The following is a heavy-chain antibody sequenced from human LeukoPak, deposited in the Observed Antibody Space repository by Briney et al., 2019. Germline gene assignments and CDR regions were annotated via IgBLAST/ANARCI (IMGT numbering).Heavy chain of an antibody. CDR1: GFTFTNYG. D-gene: IGHD1-1*01. Sequence: PGGSLRLSCAASGFTFTNYGMHWVRQAPGKGLEWVAYIASDGNYRDYVDSVRGRFTVSRDNSKNTLYLQMDSLRAEDTAVYYCANLPYNWNEYFDDYRGQGTLVTVSS. V-gene: IGHV3-30*02. CDR2: IASDGNYR. J-gene: IGHJ4*02. CDR3: ANLPYNWNEYFDDY.